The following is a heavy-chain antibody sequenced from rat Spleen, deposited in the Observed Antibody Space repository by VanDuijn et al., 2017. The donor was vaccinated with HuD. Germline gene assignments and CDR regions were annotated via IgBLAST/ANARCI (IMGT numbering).Heavy chain of an antibody. CDR2: ITNTGGST. J-gene: IGHJ2*01. CDR3: TRALFMYTTDYYYYFDY. D-gene: IGHD1-6*01. V-gene: IGHV5-31*01. Sequence: EVQLVESGGGLVQPGRSLKLSCVASGFTFNNYWMTWIRQAPGKGLEWVASITNTGGSTYYPDSVKGRFTISRDNAKSTLYLQINSLRSEDTSTYYCTRALFMYTTDYYYYFDYWGQGVMVTVSS. CDR1: GFTFNNYW.